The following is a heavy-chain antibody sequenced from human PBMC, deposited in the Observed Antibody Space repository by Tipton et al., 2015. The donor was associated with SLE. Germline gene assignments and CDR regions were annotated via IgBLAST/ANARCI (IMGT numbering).Heavy chain of an antibody. V-gene: IGHV3-74*01. D-gene: IGHD6-25*01. Sequence: SLRLSCAASGFTFSSYWMHWVRQAPGKGLEWVSRVNSDGTTTTYADSVKGRFTISRDNAKNTLYLQMNYLRVEDTAVYYCAGGRGIAAAYCFDHWGQGTLVTVSS. J-gene: IGHJ4*02. CDR1: GFTFSSYW. CDR3: AGGRGIAAAYCFDH. CDR2: VNSDGTTT.